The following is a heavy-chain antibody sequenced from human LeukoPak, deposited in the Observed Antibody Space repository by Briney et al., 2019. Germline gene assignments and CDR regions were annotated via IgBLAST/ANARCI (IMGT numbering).Heavy chain of an antibody. V-gene: IGHV3-30*04. CDR2: ISYDGSNK. CDR1: GFTFSSYA. CDR3: ARDQGGYSNYFDY. Sequence: GGSLRLSCAASGFTFSSYAMHWVRQAPGNGQEWVAVISYDGSNKYYADSVKGRFTISRDNSKNTLYLQMNSLRAEDTTVYYCARDQGGYSNYFDYWGQGTLVTVSS. D-gene: IGHD4-11*01. J-gene: IGHJ4*02.